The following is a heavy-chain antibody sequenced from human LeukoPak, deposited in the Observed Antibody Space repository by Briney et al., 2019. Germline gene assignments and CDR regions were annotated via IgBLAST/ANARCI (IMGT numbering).Heavy chain of an antibody. D-gene: IGHD2-2*01. Sequence: ASVKVSCKASGYTFTGYYMHWVRQAPGQGLEWMGWINPNSGGTNYAQKLQGRVTMTRDTSISTAYMELSRLRSDDTAVYYCAREGSSTEDGMDVWGQGTTVTVSS. CDR3: AREGSSTEDGMDV. J-gene: IGHJ6*02. CDR1: GYTFTGYY. CDR2: INPNSGGT. V-gene: IGHV1-2*02.